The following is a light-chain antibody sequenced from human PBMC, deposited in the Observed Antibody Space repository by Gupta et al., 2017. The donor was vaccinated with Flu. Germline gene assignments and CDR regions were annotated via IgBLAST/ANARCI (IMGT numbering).Light chain of an antibody. V-gene: IGLV3-21*02. CDR1: NIGSNS. CDR2: DDS. Sequence: SYVLTQPPSVSVASGPTARITCWGNNIGSNSVHWYQQKPGQAPVLVVYDDSARPSGIPERFSGSNSGNTATLTISRVEAGDEADYYCQVWDGSSDDVVFGGGTKLTVL. J-gene: IGLJ2*01. CDR3: QVWDGSSDDVV.